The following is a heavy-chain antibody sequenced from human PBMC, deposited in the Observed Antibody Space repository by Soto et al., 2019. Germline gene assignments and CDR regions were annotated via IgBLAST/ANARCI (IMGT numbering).Heavy chain of an antibody. Sequence: ASVKVSCKASGGTFSSYAISWVRQAPGQGLEWMGGIIPIFGTANYAQKFQGRVTITADESTSTAYMELSSLRSEDTAVYYCARVGTTTVTTLYYYYYYGMDVWGQGTTVTVSS. CDR2: IIPIFGTA. CDR3: ARVGTTTVTTLYYYYYYGMDV. D-gene: IGHD4-17*01. J-gene: IGHJ6*02. CDR1: GGTFSSYA. V-gene: IGHV1-69*13.